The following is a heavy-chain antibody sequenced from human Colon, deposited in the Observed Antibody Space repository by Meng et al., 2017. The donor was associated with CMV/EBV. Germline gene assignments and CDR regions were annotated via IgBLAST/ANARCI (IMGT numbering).Heavy chain of an antibody. J-gene: IGHJ4*02. D-gene: IGHD3-10*01. V-gene: IGHV1-69*06. CDR1: GGTFTFHNYR. CDR3: VRDSGFGELY. CDR2: IVPIVGTA. Sequence: SVKVSCKTSGGTFTFHNYRISWVRQAPGQGLEWMGGIVPIVGTANTAQKFQDRVTFSADKIAGTAYMYLSSLTSADTALYFCVRDSGFGELYWCQGTLVTVSS.